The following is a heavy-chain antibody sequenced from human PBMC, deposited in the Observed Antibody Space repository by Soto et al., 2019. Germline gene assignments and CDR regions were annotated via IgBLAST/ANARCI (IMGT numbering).Heavy chain of an antibody. V-gene: IGHV3-30-3*01. D-gene: IGHD2-8*01. CDR1: GFTFNRHP. CDR3: ARASGHIYATLHGPFDH. Sequence: QVQLVESGGGVVQPGRSLRLSCAASGFTFNRHPLHWVRQAPGKGPEWVAVISHDGNNKYYADSVKGRFTISRDNSMNMLYLQMHGLRTEDTAIFYCARASGHIYATLHGPFDHWGQGALVTVSS. J-gene: IGHJ4*02. CDR2: ISHDGNNK.